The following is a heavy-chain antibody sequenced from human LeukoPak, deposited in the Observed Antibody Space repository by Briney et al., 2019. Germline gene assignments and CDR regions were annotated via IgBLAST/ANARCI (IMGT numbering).Heavy chain of an antibody. CDR3: ASGGIAAGYFDL. CDR1: GGSLSGYY. D-gene: IGHD6-25*01. J-gene: IGHJ2*01. Sequence: QRLSLTCAVYGGSLSGYYWSWIRQPPGKGLEWIGEISHSGSANYNPSLKSRVTISVDTSKNQFSLKLSSVTAADTAVYYCASGGIAAGYFDLWGGGTLVTVSS. V-gene: IGHV4-34*01. CDR2: ISHSGSA.